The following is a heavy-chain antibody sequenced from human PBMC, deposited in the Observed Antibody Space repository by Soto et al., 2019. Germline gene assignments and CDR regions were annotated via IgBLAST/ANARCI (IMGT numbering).Heavy chain of an antibody. J-gene: IGHJ6*02. CDR1: GFSFSDYY. CDR3: ARDNRSFWNGYYRRYDYYGMDV. D-gene: IGHD3-3*01. Sequence: HVQLVESGGGLVEPGGSLRLYCAASGFSFSDYYVNWIRQAPGKGLEWISYTGRSLYPIYYADSVKGRFSISRDSAKNSVFLQMNSLRVEDTAVYYCARDNRSFWNGYYRRYDYYGMDVWGRGTTVIVSS. V-gene: IGHV3-11*01. CDR2: TGRSLYPI.